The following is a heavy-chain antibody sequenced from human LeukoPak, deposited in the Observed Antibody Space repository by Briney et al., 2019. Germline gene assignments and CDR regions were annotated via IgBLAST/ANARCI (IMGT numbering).Heavy chain of an antibody. CDR3: AKDLVGVRGSYLGSAY. D-gene: IGHD1-26*01. Sequence: GGSLRLSCAASGFTFSSYAMSWVRQAPGKGLEWVSAISGSGGSTYYADSVKGRFTISRDNSKNTLYLQMNSLRAEDTAVYYCAKDLVGVRGSYLGSAYWGQGTLVTVSS. J-gene: IGHJ4*02. CDR2: ISGSGGST. V-gene: IGHV3-23*01. CDR1: GFTFSSYA.